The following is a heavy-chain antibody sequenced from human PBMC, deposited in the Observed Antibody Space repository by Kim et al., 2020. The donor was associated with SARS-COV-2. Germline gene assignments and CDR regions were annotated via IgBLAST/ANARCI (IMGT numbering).Heavy chain of an antibody. D-gene: IGHD3-3*01. Sequence: GGSLRLSCAASGFTFSSYAMHWVRPAPGKGLELVAVISYDGSNNYYADSVKGRFTLSRDNSPNTLYLPMNSLIAEDTPVYYCARDLYDSRYYGMDVWGQG. J-gene: IGHJ6*02. CDR1: GFTFSSYA. CDR3: ARDLYDSRYYGMDV. CDR2: ISYDGSNN. V-gene: IGHV3-30*04.